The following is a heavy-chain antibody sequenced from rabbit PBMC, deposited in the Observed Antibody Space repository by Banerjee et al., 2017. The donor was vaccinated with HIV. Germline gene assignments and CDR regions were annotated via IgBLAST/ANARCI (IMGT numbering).Heavy chain of an antibody. J-gene: IGHJ4*01. Sequence: QSLEESGGGLVQPGGSLKLSCKASGFSLSSYAMNWVRQAPGKGLEWIGYIDPVFGSTYYASWVNGRFTISSHNAQNTLYLQLNSLTAADTATYFCARAVSSGWGGFFNLWGPGTLVTVS. CDR1: GFSLSSYA. CDR2: IDPVFGST. CDR3: ARAVSSGWGGFFNL. D-gene: IGHD4-1*01. V-gene: IGHV1S7*01.